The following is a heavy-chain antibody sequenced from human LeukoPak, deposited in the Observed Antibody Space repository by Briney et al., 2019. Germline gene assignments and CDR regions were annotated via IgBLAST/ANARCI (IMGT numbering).Heavy chain of an antibody. CDR2: ISSSGGST. Sequence: GGPLRLSCAASGFTFSKYAMTWVRQAPGKGLEWVSGISSSGGSTYYVDSVKGRFTISRDNSKNSLYLQMNSLRAEDTALYYCAKGMTTVTGENAFDIWGQGTMVTVSS. CDR1: GFTFSKYA. J-gene: IGHJ3*02. V-gene: IGHV3-23*01. CDR3: AKGMTTVTGENAFDI. D-gene: IGHD4-17*01.